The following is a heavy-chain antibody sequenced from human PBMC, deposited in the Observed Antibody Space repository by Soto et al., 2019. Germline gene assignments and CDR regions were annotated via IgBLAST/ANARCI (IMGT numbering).Heavy chain of an antibody. CDR1: GFTFSSYW. V-gene: IGHV3-74*01. J-gene: IGHJ4*02. D-gene: IGHD3-22*01. CDR3: ARDPHYFYDSTGYYDY. CDR2: INSDGSST. Sequence: GGSLRLSCAASGFTFSSYWMHWVRQAPGKGLVWVSSINSDGSSTSYADSVKGRFTISRDNAKNTLYLQMNSLRAEDTAVYYCARDPHYFYDSTGYYDYWGQGIPVTVSS.